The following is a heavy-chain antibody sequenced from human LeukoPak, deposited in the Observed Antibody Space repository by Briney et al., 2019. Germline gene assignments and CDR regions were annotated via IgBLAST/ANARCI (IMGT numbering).Heavy chain of an antibody. D-gene: IGHD2-2*01. Sequence: GGSLRLSCAPSGFTFSSYGMHWVRQAPGKGLEWVAFIRYDGGNKYYADSVKGRFTISRDNSKNALYLQMNSLRAEDTAVYYCARDDCSSTTCYWYFDLWGRGTLVTVSS. CDR3: ARDDCSSTTCYWYFDL. J-gene: IGHJ2*01. CDR2: IRYDGGNK. V-gene: IGHV3-30*02. CDR1: GFTFSSYG.